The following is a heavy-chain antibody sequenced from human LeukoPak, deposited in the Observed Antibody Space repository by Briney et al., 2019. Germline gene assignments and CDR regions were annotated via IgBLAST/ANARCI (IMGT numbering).Heavy chain of an antibody. V-gene: IGHV3-30*03. CDR3: ARDDGSGSYYIQLDY. Sequence: GGSLRLSCAASGFTFSSYGMHWVRQAPGKGLEWVAVISYDGSNKYYADSVKGRFTISRDNSKNTLYLQMNSLRAEDTAVYYCARDDGSGSYYIQLDYWGQGTLVTVSS. J-gene: IGHJ4*02. CDR2: ISYDGSNK. CDR1: GFTFSSYG. D-gene: IGHD3-10*01.